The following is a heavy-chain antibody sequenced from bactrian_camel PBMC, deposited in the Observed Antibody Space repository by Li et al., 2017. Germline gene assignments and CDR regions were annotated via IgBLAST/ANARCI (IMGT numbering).Heavy chain of an antibody. J-gene: IGHJ6*01. D-gene: IGHD6*01. CDR2: INGEGSDT. CDR3: AADLGRGWSTWCGLGEDDYNT. CDR1: GFTRSRAY. V-gene: IGHV3S6*01. Sequence: HVQLVESGGGLVQPGESLRLSCAVSGFTRSRAYMSWVRRPPGKGLEWVSGINGEGSDTQYSDSVKGRFTIARDNRKNTLYLHMNSLKPEDTAMYYCAADLGRGWSTWCGLGEDDYNTWGQGTQVTVS.